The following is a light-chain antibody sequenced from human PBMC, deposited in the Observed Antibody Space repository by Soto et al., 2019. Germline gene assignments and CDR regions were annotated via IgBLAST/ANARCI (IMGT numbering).Light chain of an antibody. J-gene: IGKJ1*01. V-gene: IGKV1-39*01. CDR3: QQRYSTPRT. Sequence: GDRVSITCRASQTIIRYLSWYQQKPGTDPKILISAASSLQSGVSSRFNGSRSGTGFTLTISSLQTEDFATYECQQRYSTPRTFGQGTKVEIK. CDR2: AAS. CDR1: QTIIRY.